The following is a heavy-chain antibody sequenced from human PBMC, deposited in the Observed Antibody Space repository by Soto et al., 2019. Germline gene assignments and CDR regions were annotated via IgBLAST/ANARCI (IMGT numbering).Heavy chain of an antibody. CDR3: AKDDNWNSFFVY. CDR1: GFTFSSYG. Sequence: QVQLVESGGGVVQPGRSLRLSCAASGFTFSSYGMHWVRQAPGKGLEWVAVISYDGSNKYYADSVKGRFTISRDNSKNTLYLQMNSLRAEDTAVYYCAKDDNWNSFFVYWGQGTLVTVSS. D-gene: IGHD1-7*01. J-gene: IGHJ4*02. CDR2: ISYDGSNK. V-gene: IGHV3-30*18.